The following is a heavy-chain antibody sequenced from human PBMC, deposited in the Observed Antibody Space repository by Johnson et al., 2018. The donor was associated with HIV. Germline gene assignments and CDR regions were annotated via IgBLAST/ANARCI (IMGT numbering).Heavy chain of an antibody. V-gene: IGHV3-64*01. CDR3: ARGIGEQQLVPGGPPPGDDAFDI. CDR1: GFTFSSYA. J-gene: IGHJ3*02. CDR2: ISSNGGST. D-gene: IGHD6-13*01. Sequence: VQLVESGGGLVQPGGSLRLSCAASGFTFSSYAMHWVRQAPGKGLEYVSAISSNGGSTYYANSVKGRFTISRDNSKNTLYLQMGSLRAEDMAVYYCARGIGEQQLVPGGPPPGDDAFDIWGQGTMVTVSS.